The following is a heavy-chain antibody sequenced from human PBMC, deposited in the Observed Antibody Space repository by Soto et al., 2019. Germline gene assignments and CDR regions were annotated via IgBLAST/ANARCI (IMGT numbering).Heavy chain of an antibody. CDR1: GGSISSSSYY. Sequence: TLSLTCTVSGGSISSSSYYWGWIRQPPGKGLEWIGSIYYSGSTYYNPSLKSRVTISVDTSKNQFSLKLSSVTAADTAVYYCARPNKDYGDYGWYYFDYWGQGTLVTVSS. CDR3: ARPNKDYGDYGWYYFDY. D-gene: IGHD4-17*01. J-gene: IGHJ4*02. V-gene: IGHV4-39*01. CDR2: IYYSGST.